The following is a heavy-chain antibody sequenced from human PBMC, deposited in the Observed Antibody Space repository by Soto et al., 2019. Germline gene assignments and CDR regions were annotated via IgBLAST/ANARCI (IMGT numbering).Heavy chain of an antibody. CDR3: ARNGDYLVDY. Sequence: SQTLSLTCAISGDSVSSKNAAWHWIRQSPSRGLEWLGRTYYRSKWSSNYAVSVKSRITTSPDTSKNQFSLQLRSVTPDDTAMYYCARNGDYLVDYWGQGTLVTVSS. D-gene: IGHD6-6*01. V-gene: IGHV6-1*01. J-gene: IGHJ4*02. CDR2: TYYRSKWSS. CDR1: GDSVSSKNAA.